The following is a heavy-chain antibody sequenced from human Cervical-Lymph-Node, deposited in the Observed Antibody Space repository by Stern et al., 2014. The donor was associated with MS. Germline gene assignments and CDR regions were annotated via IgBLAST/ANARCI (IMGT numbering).Heavy chain of an antibody. V-gene: IGHV4-4*02. Sequence: QVQLQESGPGVVKPSGTLSLTCVVSGGSISRSKWRSWVRQPPGKGLEWIGEVSHLGSTNYNPSLKSRVSISLDKPNTQVSLKMDSVTAADTAVYYCASGHDAFALWGQGTLVTVSS. CDR1: GGSISRSKW. J-gene: IGHJ3*01. CDR2: VSHLGST. CDR3: ASGHDAFAL.